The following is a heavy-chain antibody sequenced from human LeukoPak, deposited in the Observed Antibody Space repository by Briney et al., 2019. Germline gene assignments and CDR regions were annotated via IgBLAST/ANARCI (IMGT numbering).Heavy chain of an antibody. D-gene: IGHD3-10*01. CDR3: AKHSGSLXXXDXXYYGMDV. CDR1: GFTFSSYA. CDR2: ISGSGGST. V-gene: IGHV3-23*01. Sequence: GGSLRLSCAASGFTFSSYAMSWVRQAPGKGLEWVSAISGSGGSTYYADSVKGRFTISRDNSKNTLYLQMNSLRAEDTAVYYCAKHSGSLXXXDXXYYGMDVWGQGTTVT. J-gene: IGHJ6*02.